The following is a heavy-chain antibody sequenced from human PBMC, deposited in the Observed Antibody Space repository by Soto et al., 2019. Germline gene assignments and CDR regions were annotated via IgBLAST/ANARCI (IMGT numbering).Heavy chain of an antibody. Sequence: ASVKVSCKASGYTFTSYYMHWVRQAPGQGLEWMGVINPSDNSTTYAQKFQGRVTMTRDTSTSTVYMELTSLRSEDTAVYYCARARGWFDPWGQGXLVTVSS. V-gene: IGHV1-46*01. D-gene: IGHD3-10*01. CDR2: INPSDNST. CDR1: GYTFTSYY. CDR3: ARARGWFDP. J-gene: IGHJ5*02.